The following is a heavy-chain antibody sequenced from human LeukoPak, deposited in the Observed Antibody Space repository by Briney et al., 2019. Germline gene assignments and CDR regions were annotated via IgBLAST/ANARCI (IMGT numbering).Heavy chain of an antibody. CDR1: GFTFSGYW. CDR3: ARDLGAYYDSSDNWFDP. V-gene: IGHV3-74*01. D-gene: IGHD3-22*01. J-gene: IGHJ5*02. Sequence: GGSLRLSCAASGFTFSGYWMHWVRQAPGKGLVWVSRINTDGSSTSYADSVKGRFTISRDNAKNTLYLQMNSLRAEDTALYYCARDLGAYYDSSDNWFDPWGQGTLVTVSS. CDR2: INTDGSST.